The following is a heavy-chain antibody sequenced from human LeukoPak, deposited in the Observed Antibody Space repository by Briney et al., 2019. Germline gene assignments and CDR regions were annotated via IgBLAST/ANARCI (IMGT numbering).Heavy chain of an antibody. J-gene: IGHJ4*02. CDR3: ARVAKERVGGVYYFDY. Sequence: GGSLSLSCAASGFTFCDYDMHWVRQATGKGLEWVSAIGTAGDTYYTGSVKGRFTISRENAKTSLYLQMNSLGAGDTAVYYCARVAKERVGGVYYFDYWGQGSLVTVSS. CDR1: GFTFCDYD. V-gene: IGHV3-13*01. CDR2: IGTAGDT. D-gene: IGHD1-1*01.